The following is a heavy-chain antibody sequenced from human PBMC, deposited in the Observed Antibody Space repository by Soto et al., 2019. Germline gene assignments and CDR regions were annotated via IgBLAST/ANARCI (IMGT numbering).Heavy chain of an antibody. V-gene: IGHV1-18*04. CDR3: ARDFYPLAYFFDY. Sequence: RASVKVSCKASGYTFTNHGISWVRQAPGQGLEWMGWVSGYNDKTKSAQKFKDRVTMTTDTSTSTAYMELRSLRSDDTAVYYCARDFYPLAYFFDYWGQGTLVTGSS. J-gene: IGHJ4*02. CDR1: GYTFTNHG. CDR2: VSGYNDKT.